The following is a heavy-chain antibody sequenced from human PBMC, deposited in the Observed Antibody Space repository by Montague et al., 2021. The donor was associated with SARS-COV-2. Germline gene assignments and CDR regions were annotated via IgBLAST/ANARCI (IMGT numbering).Heavy chain of an antibody. D-gene: IGHD3-16*01. CDR2: IYFNGNT. J-gene: IGHJ5*02. Sequence: SETLSLTCGVSGVSVSSNNYYWTWIRRPPGKGLEWIGYIYFNGNTILYPSLEGRVTTSIDTSKNHFSLRLTSVTPADTAVYYCAREVVGVKTNWLDTWGQGTLVTVSS. CDR3: AREVVGVKTNWLDT. CDR1: GVSVSSNNYY. V-gene: IGHV4-61*03.